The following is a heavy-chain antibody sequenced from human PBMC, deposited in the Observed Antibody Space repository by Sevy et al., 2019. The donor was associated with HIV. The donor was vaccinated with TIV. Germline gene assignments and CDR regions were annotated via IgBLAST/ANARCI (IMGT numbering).Heavy chain of an antibody. Sequence: ASVKVSCKASGGTFSSYAISWVRQAPGQGLEWMGGIIPIFGTANYAQKFQGRVTITADESTSTAYMELMSLRSEDKAVDYCARGPYYDILTVFYWGQGTLVTVSS. CDR1: GGTFSSYA. D-gene: IGHD3-9*01. CDR3: ARGPYYDILTVFY. J-gene: IGHJ4*02. V-gene: IGHV1-69*13. CDR2: IIPIFGTA.